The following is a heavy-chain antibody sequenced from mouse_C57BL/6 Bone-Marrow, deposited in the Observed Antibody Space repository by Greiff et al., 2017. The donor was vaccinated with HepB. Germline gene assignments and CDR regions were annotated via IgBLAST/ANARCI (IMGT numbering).Heavy chain of an antibody. Sequence: EVMLVESGGGLVKPGGSLKLSCAASGFTFSDYGMHWVRQAPEKGLEWVAYISSGSSTIYYAGTVKGRFTISRDNAKNTLFLQMTSLRSEDTAMYYCARELLRAAMDYWGQGTSVTVSS. J-gene: IGHJ4*01. V-gene: IGHV5-17*01. CDR3: ARELLRAAMDY. CDR1: GFTFSDYG. D-gene: IGHD1-1*01. CDR2: ISSGSSTI.